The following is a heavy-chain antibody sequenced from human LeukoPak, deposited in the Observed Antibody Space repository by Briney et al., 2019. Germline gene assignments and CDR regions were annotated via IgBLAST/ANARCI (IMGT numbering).Heavy chain of an antibody. Sequence: GGSLRLSRAASGFTFSSYAMSWVRQAPGKGLEWVSAISGSGGSTYYADSVKGRFTISRDNSKNTLYLQMNSLRAEDTAVYYCAKDDDFWSGSSLDYWGQGTLVTVSS. J-gene: IGHJ4*02. CDR3: AKDDDFWSGSSLDY. CDR2: ISGSGGST. V-gene: IGHV3-23*01. D-gene: IGHD3-3*01. CDR1: GFTFSSYA.